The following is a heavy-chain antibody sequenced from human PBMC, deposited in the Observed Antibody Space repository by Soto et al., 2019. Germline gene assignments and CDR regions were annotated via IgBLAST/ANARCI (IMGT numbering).Heavy chain of an antibody. CDR1: GFTFSRYA. Sequence: PGGSLRLSCAASGFTFSRYAMSWVRQAPGKGLEWVSAISGSGGSTYYAESVKGRFTISRDNSKNPLYLQMNRLTAEDTAVYYCAKGHMEICVVVRYYGMDVWGQGTTVNVP. J-gene: IGHJ6*02. CDR2: ISGSGGST. D-gene: IGHD3-3*01. CDR3: AKGHMEICVVVRYYGMDV. V-gene: IGHV3-23*01.